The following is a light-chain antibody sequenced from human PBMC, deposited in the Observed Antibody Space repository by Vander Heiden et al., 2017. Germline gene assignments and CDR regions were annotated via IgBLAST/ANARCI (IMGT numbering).Light chain of an antibody. J-gene: IGKJ3*01. CDR2: SAS. CDR1: QDVSRY. Sequence: DIRLTQSPSFLSASVGDRVTITCRASQDVSRYLAWYQQKPGKAPKLLIYSASTLQSGVPSRFSGSGSGTEFTLTSSSLQPEDFATYYCQQSNSFPIYSFGPGSRVDFK. CDR3: QQSNSFPIYS. V-gene: IGKV1-9*01.